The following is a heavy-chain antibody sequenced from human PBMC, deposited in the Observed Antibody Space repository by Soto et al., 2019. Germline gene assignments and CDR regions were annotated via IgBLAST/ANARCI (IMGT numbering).Heavy chain of an antibody. CDR2: ISYDGSSK. CDR3: ARNPTRGVSRYDFDF. CDR1: GFTFSSYG. Sequence: GSLRLSCAASGFTFSSYGMHWVRQAPGKGLEWVAVISYDGSSKYYADSVKGRFTISRDNSKNTLHLQMNSLRGEDAAVYYCARNPTRGVSRYDFDFWGQGTLVTVSS. V-gene: IGHV3-30*03. J-gene: IGHJ4*02. D-gene: IGHD6-13*01.